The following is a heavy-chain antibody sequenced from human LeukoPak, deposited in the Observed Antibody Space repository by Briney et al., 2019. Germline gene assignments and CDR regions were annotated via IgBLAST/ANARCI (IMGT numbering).Heavy chain of an antibody. V-gene: IGHV3-48*03. D-gene: IGHD2-21*02. Sequence: GGSLRLSCVGSGFSFGSYEINWVRQAPGKGLKWVSYISDIGTTTHYADSVKGRFTIFRDNAKNSVYLLMDSLMAEDTAIYYCARDRSKVTAYDDALGIWGQGTMVTVSS. CDR3: ARDRSKVTAYDDALGI. CDR2: ISDIGTTT. J-gene: IGHJ3*02. CDR1: GFSFGSYE.